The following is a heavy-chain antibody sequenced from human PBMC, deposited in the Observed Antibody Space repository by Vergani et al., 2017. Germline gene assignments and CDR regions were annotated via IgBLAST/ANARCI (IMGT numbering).Heavy chain of an antibody. J-gene: IGHJ4*02. D-gene: IGHD3-16*01. CDR3: SKHFRGWGIDY. CDR1: GFTLSNYD. Sequence: QVQLVESGGGVVQRGGSLRLSCATSGFTLSNYDMQWIRQGPGKGEFVAIIQFDGSNQYYADSVKGRFTLSRDFSKNTLYLQMNSLRTDDTATYYCSKHFRGWGIDYWGQGTQVIVSS. V-gene: IGHV3-30*02. CDR2: IQFDGSNQ.